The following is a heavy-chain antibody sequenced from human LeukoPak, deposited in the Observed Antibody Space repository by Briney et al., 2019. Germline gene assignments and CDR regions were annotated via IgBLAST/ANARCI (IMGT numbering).Heavy chain of an antibody. CDR1: GCSFTSFW. CDR3: ARQIQLTSNADY. Sequence: GESLQIPFKGSGCSFTSFWIAWVRQVPGKGLEWVGIIYPGDADTRYSPSFQGQVSISVDKSISTAYLQWSSLKASDTAFYYCARQIQLTSNADYWGQGTLVTVSS. V-gene: IGHV5-51*01. CDR2: IYPGDADT. D-gene: IGHD1-1*01. J-gene: IGHJ4*02.